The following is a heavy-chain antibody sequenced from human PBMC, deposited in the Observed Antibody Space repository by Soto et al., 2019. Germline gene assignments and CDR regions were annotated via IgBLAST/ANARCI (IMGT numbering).Heavy chain of an antibody. Sequence: GESLKISCKGSGYSFAGYWITWVRQMPGKGLEWMGRIDPSDSQTYYSPSFRGHVTISAAKSITTVFLQWSSLRASDTAVYYCAKLSCTSSTCYFPGWFDPWGQGALVTVSS. CDR3: AKLSCTSSTCYFPGWFDP. CDR2: IDPSDSQT. CDR1: GYSFAGYW. V-gene: IGHV5-10-1*01. D-gene: IGHD2-2*01. J-gene: IGHJ5*02.